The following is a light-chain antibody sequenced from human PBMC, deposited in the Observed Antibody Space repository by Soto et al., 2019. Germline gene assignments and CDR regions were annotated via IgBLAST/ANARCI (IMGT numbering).Light chain of an antibody. J-gene: IGKJ5*01. V-gene: IGKV3-11*01. CDR1: QSVSSY. Sequence: EIVLTQSPATLSLSPGARAPLSCRARQSVSSYLAWYPQKPGQAPRLLIYDASNRATGIPARFSGSGSGTDFTLTISSLEPEDFAVYYCQQRGEWPPGATFGQGTRLEI. CDR3: QQRGEWPPGAT. CDR2: DAS.